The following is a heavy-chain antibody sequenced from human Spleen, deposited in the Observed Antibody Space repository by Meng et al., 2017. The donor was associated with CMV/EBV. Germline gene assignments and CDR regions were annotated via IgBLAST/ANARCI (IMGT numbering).Heavy chain of an antibody. Sequence: ASVKVSCKSSGYTFTAYFLHWVRQAPGQGLEWMGWINPNSGSTGYVQSFKGRVAMTRDTSLSTAYMALSRLRSDDTAVYYFARASQNLYDYWGQGSLVTVSS. J-gene: IGHJ4*02. D-gene: IGHD2-2*02. CDR1: GYTFTAYF. V-gene: IGHV1-2*02. CDR2: INPNSGST. CDR3: ARASQNLYDY.